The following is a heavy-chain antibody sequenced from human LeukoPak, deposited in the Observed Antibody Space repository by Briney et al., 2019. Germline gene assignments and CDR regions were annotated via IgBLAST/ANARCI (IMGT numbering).Heavy chain of an antibody. CDR3: ARDSVVTLALDY. V-gene: IGHV3-33*01. J-gene: IGHJ4*02. CDR1: GFTFSSYG. Sequence: GGSLRLSCAASGFTFSSYGMHWVRQAPGKGLEWVAVIWYDGSNKYYADSVKGRFTISRDNSKNTLYLQMNSLRAEDTAVYYCARDSVVTLALDYWGQGTLVTVFS. D-gene: IGHD4-23*01. CDR2: IWYDGSNK.